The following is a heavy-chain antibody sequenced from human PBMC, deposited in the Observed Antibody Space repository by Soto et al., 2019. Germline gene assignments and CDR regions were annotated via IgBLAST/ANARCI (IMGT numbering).Heavy chain of an antibody. V-gene: IGHV3-74*01. CDR2: INSDGSST. Sequence: GGSLRLSCAASGFTFSSYWMHWVRQAPGKGLVWVSRINSDGSSTSYADSVKGRFTISRDNAKNTLYLQMNSLRAEDTAVYYCARGGGYSYGPLDYYMDVWGKGTTVTVSS. J-gene: IGHJ6*03. CDR3: ARGGGYSYGPLDYYMDV. CDR1: GFTFSSYW. D-gene: IGHD5-18*01.